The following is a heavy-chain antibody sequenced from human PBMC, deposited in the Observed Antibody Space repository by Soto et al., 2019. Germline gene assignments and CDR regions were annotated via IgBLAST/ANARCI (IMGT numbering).Heavy chain of an antibody. CDR3: ARGRGYSGDDHYYYFDMDV. CDR2: SIPIFGTA. V-gene: IGHV1-69*13. CDR1: GGTFNNYP. Sequence: ASVKVSCKASGGTFNNYPITWVRQAPGQGLEWMGGSIPIFGTANYAQKFQGRVTISVDESTSTAYMELSSLRSEDTAVYYCARGRGYSGDDHYYYFDMDVWGQGTTVTFSS. J-gene: IGHJ6*02. D-gene: IGHD5-12*01.